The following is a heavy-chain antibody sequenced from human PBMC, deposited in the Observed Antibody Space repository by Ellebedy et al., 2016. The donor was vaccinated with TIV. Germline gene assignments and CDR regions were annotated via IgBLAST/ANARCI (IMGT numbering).Heavy chain of an antibody. V-gene: IGHV3-33*01. CDR3: ARDSPGPTVTTLAHYYYGMDV. CDR2: IWYDGSNK. J-gene: IGHJ6*02. D-gene: IGHD4-17*01. CDR1: GFTFSSYG. Sequence: GESLKISCAASGFTFSSYGMHWVRQAPGKGLEWVAVIWYDGSNKYYADSVKGRFTISRDNSKNTLYLQMNSLRAEDTAVYYCARDSPGPTVTTLAHYYYGMDVWGQGTTVTVSS.